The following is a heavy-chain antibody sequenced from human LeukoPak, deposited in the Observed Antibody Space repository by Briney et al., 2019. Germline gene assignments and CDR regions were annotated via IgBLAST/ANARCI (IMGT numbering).Heavy chain of an antibody. CDR2: IYYSGST. J-gene: IGHJ6*02. V-gene: IGHV4-31*03. D-gene: IGHD2-15*01. CDR1: GGSISSGGYY. CDR3: ARAPPRYCSGGSCYSYYYYYGMDV. Sequence: SQTLSLTCTVSGGSISSGGYYWSWIRQHPGKGLEWIGYIYYSGSTYYNPSLKSRVTISVDTSKNQFSLKLSSVTAADTAVYYCARAPPRYCSGGSCYSYYYYYGMDVWGQGTTVTVSS.